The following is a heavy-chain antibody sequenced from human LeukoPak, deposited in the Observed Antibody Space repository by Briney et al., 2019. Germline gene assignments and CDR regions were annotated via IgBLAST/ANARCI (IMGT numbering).Heavy chain of an antibody. D-gene: IGHD1-26*01. CDR3: ARAHGVGATTTPEFDY. Sequence: GGSLRLSCAASRFTFSSYTMIWVRQAPGKGLEWVSSISSNSHYIYYADSVKGRFTISRDNSKNTLYLQMNSLRAEDTAVYYCARAHGVGATTTPEFDYWGQGTLVTVSS. CDR2: ISSNSHYI. CDR1: RFTFSSYT. V-gene: IGHV3-21*01. J-gene: IGHJ4*02.